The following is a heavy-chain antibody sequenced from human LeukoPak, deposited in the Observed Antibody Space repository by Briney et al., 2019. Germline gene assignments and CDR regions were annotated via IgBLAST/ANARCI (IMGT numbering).Heavy chain of an antibody. Sequence: ASVKVSCKASGYTFTGYYMHWVRQAPGQGLEWMGWINPNSGGTNYAQKFQGRVTMTRDTSISTAYMELSRLRSDDTAVYYCARNVYYDSSGPSPYYFDYWGQGTLVTVSS. CDR1: GYTFTGYY. CDR3: ARNVYYDSSGPSPYYFDY. V-gene: IGHV1-2*02. D-gene: IGHD3-22*01. J-gene: IGHJ4*02. CDR2: INPNSGGT.